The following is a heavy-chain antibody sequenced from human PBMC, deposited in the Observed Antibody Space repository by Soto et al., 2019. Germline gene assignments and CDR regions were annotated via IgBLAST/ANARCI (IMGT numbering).Heavy chain of an antibody. CDR1: GFTFSSYE. CDR3: ARIHATTVTTWSYYSDY. J-gene: IGHJ4*02. D-gene: IGHD4-17*01. V-gene: IGHV3-48*03. Sequence: PGGSLRLSCAASGFTFSSYEMNWVRQAPGKGLEWVSYISSSGSTIYYANSVKGRFTISRDNAKNSLYLQMNSLRAEDTAVYYCARIHATTVTTWSYYSDYWGQGTLVTVSS. CDR2: ISSSGSTI.